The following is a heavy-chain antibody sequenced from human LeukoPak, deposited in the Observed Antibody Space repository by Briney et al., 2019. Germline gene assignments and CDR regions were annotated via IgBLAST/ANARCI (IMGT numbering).Heavy chain of an antibody. CDR2: IRYDGSNK. J-gene: IGHJ4*02. CDR1: GFTFSSYG. Sequence: GGSLRLSCAASGFTFSSYGMHWVRQAPGKGLEWVAFIRYDGSNKYYADSVKGRFTISRDNSKNTLYLQMNSLRAEDTAVYYCANLFLGYCSGGSCYPFDCWGQGTLVTVSS. D-gene: IGHD2-15*01. CDR3: ANLFLGYCSGGSCYPFDC. V-gene: IGHV3-30*02.